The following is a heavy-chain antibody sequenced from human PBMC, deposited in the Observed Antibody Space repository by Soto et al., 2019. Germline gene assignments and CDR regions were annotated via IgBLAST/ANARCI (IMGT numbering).Heavy chain of an antibody. Sequence: GSRRLPCAASGFQDRDFYMGWTRQVPGKGLEWLSKISSSSSSTDYADSVNGRFTIARDNAKNSLYLQRSSLRAEDPAVYYCARDYQYYYDSSGYYYPDHWGQGT. CDR1: GFQDRDFY. J-gene: IGHJ5*02. CDR3: ARDYQYYYDSSGYYYPDH. D-gene: IGHD3-22*01. V-gene: IGHV3-11*05. CDR2: ISSSSSST.